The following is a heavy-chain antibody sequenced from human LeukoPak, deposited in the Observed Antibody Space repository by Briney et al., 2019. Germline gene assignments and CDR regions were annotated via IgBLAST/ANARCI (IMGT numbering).Heavy chain of an antibody. D-gene: IGHD3-22*01. V-gene: IGHV1-18*01. CDR2: ISAYNGNT. CDR3: AREDYDSSGYYSNFDY. J-gene: IGHJ4*02. CDR1: GYTFTSYG. Sequence: GASVTVSCTASGYTFTSYGISWVRQAPGQGLEWMGWISAYNGNTNYAQKLQGRVTMTTDTSTSTAYMELRSLRSDDTAVYYCAREDYDSSGYYSNFDYWGQGTLVTVSS.